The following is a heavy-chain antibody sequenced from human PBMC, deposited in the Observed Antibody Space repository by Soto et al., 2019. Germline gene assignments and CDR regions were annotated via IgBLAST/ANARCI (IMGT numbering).Heavy chain of an antibody. V-gene: IGHV1-69*13. CDR3: ARGTAITMVRGGYYYYGMDV. CDR1: GGTFSSYA. D-gene: IGHD3-10*01. Sequence: SVKVSCKASGGTFSSYAISWVRQAPGQGLEWMGGIIPIFGTANYAQKFQGRVTITADESTSTAYMELSSLRSEDTAVYYCARGTAITMVRGGYYYYGMDVWGQGTTVTVSS. CDR2: IIPIFGTA. J-gene: IGHJ6*02.